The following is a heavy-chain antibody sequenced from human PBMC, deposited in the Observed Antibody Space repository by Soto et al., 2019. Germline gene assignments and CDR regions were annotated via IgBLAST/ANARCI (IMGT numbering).Heavy chain of an antibody. CDR2: IKQDGSEK. D-gene: IGHD6-19*01. J-gene: IGHJ4*02. V-gene: IGHV3-7*01. Sequence: EVQLVESGGGLVQPGGSLRLSCAASGFTFSSYWMSWVRQAPGKGLEWVANIKQDGSEKYYVDSVKGRFTISRDNAKNSLYLQMNSLRAGDTAVYYCARDLLALSRDRVAGRYYWGQGTLVTVSS. CDR1: GFTFSSYW. CDR3: ARDLLALSRDRVAGRYY.